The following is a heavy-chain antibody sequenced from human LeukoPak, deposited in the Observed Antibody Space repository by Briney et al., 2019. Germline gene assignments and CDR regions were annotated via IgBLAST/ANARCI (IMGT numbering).Heavy chain of an antibody. CDR2: IIHEGTVT. V-gene: IGHV3-74*01. CDR3: TRAVNLNFLDV. Sequence: GGSLRLSCVVSGFTFSTYVMHWVRHAPGKGLMWVSRIIHEGTVTSYADSVRGRYTVSRENAKNTLYLQRNSLRAEDTAVYYCTRAVNLNFLDVWGRGTLVTVSS. J-gene: IGHJ2*01. CDR1: GFTFSTYV. D-gene: IGHD3-9*01.